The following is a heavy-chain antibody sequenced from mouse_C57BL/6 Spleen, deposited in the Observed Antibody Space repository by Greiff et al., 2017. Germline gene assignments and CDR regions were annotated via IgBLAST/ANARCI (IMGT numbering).Heavy chain of an antibody. V-gene: IGHV5-6*01. CDR3: ARPVYDCDGYYFAY. J-gene: IGHJ2*01. D-gene: IGHD2-4*01. CDR2: ISSGGSYT. CDR1: GFTFSSYG. Sequence: EVQLVESGGDLVKPGGSLKLSCAASGFTFSSYGMSWVRQTPDKRLEWVATISSGGSYTYYPDSVKGRFTISRDNAKNTLYLQMSSLKSEDTAMYYCARPVYDCDGYYFAYWGQGTTLTVSS.